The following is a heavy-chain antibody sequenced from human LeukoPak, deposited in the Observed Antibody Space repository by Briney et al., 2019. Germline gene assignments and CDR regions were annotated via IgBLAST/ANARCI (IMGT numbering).Heavy chain of an antibody. J-gene: IGHJ5*02. CDR2: IYTSGST. Sequence: SETLSLTCTVSGGSISSGSYYWSWIRQPAGKGLEWIGRIYTSGSTNYNPSLKSRVTISVGTSKNQFSLKLSSVTAADTAVYYCARSAYCGGDCYSNWFDPWGQGTLVTVSS. CDR1: GGSISSGSYY. V-gene: IGHV4-61*02. D-gene: IGHD2-21*02. CDR3: ARSAYCGGDCYSNWFDP.